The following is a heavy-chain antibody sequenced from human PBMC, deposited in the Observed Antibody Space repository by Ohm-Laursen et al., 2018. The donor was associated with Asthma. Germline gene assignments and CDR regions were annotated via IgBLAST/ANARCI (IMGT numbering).Heavy chain of an antibody. CDR3: ARKFSSGWLFDF. CDR2: IYSGGTT. D-gene: IGHD6-19*01. Sequence: SLRLSCAASGFTVGSDYMTWVRQAPGKGQEWVSAIYSGGTTYYADSVRGRFTISRDNSKNTLYLQMNSLRAEDTAVYYCARKFSSGWLFDFWGQGTLVTVSS. CDR1: GFTVGSDY. J-gene: IGHJ4*02. V-gene: IGHV3-53*01.